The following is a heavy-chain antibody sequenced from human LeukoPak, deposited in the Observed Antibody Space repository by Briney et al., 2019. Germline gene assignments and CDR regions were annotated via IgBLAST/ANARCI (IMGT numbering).Heavy chain of an antibody. V-gene: IGHV1-18*01. CDR3: ARRGYSSTYVYYFDY. CDR1: GYTFTTFT. CDR2: VDPYNGST. Sequence: GASVKVSCKASGYTFTTFTISWGRQAPGQGLEGMGWVDPYNGSTKDAQKVKDRVTMTTDTSTSTVYMELKSLRSDDTAVYYCARRGYSSTYVYYFDYWGQGTLVTVSS. D-gene: IGHD6-19*01. J-gene: IGHJ4*02.